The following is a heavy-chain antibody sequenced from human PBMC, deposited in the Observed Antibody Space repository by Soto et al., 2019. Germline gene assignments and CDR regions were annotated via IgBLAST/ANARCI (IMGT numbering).Heavy chain of an antibody. CDR3: ARDNPYTNSFGNWFDP. CDR1: GGTFSNYA. Sequence: QVRLVQSGAEVKKPGSSVKVSCKASGGTFSNYAITWLRLAPGQGLEWLGGIIPVFGTVNYAQKFQGRVTITADESTNTAYMELNRLRSEDTAVYYCARDNPYTNSFGNWFDPWGQGTLVIVS. J-gene: IGHJ5*02. CDR2: IIPVFGTV. D-gene: IGHD6-13*01. V-gene: IGHV1-69*01.